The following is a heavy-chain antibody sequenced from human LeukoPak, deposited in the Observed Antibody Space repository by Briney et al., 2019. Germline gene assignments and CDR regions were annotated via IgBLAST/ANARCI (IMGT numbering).Heavy chain of an antibody. CDR3: ARAPDILTGYYLDY. V-gene: IGHV1-2*04. Sequence: ASVKVSCKASGYTFTGYYMHWVRQAPGQGLEWMGWINPNSGDTDYAQKFQGWVTMTRDTSTSTAYMELSRLRSDDTAVYYCARAPDILTGYYLDYWGQGTLVTVSS. CDR2: INPNSGDT. CDR1: GYTFTGYY. J-gene: IGHJ4*02. D-gene: IGHD3-9*01.